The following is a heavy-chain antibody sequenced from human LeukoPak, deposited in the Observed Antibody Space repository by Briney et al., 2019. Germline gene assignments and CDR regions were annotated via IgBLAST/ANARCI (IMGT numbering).Heavy chain of an antibody. D-gene: IGHD2/OR15-2a*01. CDR1: GFTFSDYY. Sequence: PGGSLRLSCAASGFTFSDYYMSWIRQTPGKGLEWVSYISSSGYTTYHADSVKGRFTISRDNAKSSLYLQMNSLRAEDTAVYYCARSPATSHSNYLYQTDFWGQGTLVTVSS. CDR2: ISSSGYTT. V-gene: IGHV3-11*01. J-gene: IGHJ4*02. CDR3: ARSPATSHSNYLYQTDF.